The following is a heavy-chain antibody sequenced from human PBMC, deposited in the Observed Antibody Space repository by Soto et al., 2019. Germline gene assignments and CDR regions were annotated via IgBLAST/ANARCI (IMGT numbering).Heavy chain of an antibody. D-gene: IGHD6-19*01. V-gene: IGHV3-48*02. CDR3: ARGAVAGRGGFAY. Sequence: EVQLVESGGGLVQPGGSLRLSCAASGFTFSSYSMNWVRQAPGKGLEWVSYSSSGSSTIYYADSVKGRFTISRDNANSSLSLQMNSRRDGDTAVYYCARGAVAGRGGFAYWAQGPLVTVPS. CDR1: GFTFSSYS. J-gene: IGHJ4*02. CDR2: SSSGSSTI.